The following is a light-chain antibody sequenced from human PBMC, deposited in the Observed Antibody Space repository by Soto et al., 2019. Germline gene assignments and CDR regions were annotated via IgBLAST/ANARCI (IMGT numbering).Light chain of an antibody. CDR3: SSYTRSTTLV. J-gene: IGLJ2*01. V-gene: IGLV2-14*01. CDR1: SSDVGGYNY. CDR2: DVS. Sequence: QSALTQPAAVSGSPGQSITISCTGTSSDVGGYNYVSWYQKDPGKAPKLVIYDVSNRPSGVSYRFSGSKSGNTASLTISGLQAEDEADYYCSSYTRSTTLVFGGGTQLTVL.